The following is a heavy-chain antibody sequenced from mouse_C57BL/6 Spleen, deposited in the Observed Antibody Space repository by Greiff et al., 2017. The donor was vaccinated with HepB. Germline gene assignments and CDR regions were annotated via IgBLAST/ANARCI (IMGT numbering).Heavy chain of an antibody. Sequence: QVQLQQSGAELVRPGASVKLSCKASGYTFTDYYINWVKQRPGQGLEWIARIYPGSGNTYYNEKFKGKATLTAEKSSSTAYMQLSSLTSEDSAVYFCARGTVVFDYWGQGTTLTVSS. V-gene: IGHV1-76*01. CDR1: GYTFTDYY. J-gene: IGHJ2*01. D-gene: IGHD1-1*01. CDR2: IYPGSGNT. CDR3: ARGTVVFDY.